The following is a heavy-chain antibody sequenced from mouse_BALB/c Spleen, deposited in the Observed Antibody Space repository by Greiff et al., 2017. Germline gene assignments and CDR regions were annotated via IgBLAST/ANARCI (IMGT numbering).Heavy chain of an antibody. CDR3: ARSSLYYYGSLYYFDY. V-gene: IGHV5-17*02. Sequence: EVMLVESGGGLVQPGGSRKLSCAASGFTFSSFGMHWVRQAPEKGLEWVAYISSGSSTIYYPDTVKGRFTISRDNAKNTLYLQMSSLKSEDTAMYYCARSSLYYYGSLYYFDYWGQGTTLTVSS. D-gene: IGHD1-1*01. J-gene: IGHJ2*01. CDR2: ISSGSSTI. CDR1: GFTFSSFG.